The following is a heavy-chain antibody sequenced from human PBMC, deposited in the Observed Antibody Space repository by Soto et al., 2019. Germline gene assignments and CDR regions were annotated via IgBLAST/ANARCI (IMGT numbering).Heavy chain of an antibody. CDR1: GFTFSSYA. CDR2: ISYDGSNK. D-gene: IGHD3-16*01. CDR3: ARAYEGDYFDY. J-gene: IGHJ4*02. Sequence: GSLRLSCAASGFTFSSYAMHWVRQAPGKGLEWVAVISYDGSNKYYADSVKGRFAISRDNSKNTLYLQMNSLRAEDTAVYYCARAYEGDYFDYWGQGTLVTVSS. V-gene: IGHV3-30*09.